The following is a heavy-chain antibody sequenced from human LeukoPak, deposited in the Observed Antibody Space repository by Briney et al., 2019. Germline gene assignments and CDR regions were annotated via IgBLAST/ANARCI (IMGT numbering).Heavy chain of an antibody. J-gene: IGHJ4*02. CDR2: IKHSGST. CDR3: ARAFGVVIYFDY. D-gene: IGHD3-3*01. V-gene: IGHV4-34*01. CDR1: GGSFSGYY. Sequence: SETLSLTCAVYGGSFSGYYWSWIRQPPGKGLEWIGEIKHSGSTYYNPSLKSRVTISVDTSKNQLSLKLSSVTAADTAVYYCARAFGVVIYFDYWGQGTLVTVSS.